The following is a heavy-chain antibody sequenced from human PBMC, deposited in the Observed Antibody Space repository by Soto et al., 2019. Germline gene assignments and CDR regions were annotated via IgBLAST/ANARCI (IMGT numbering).Heavy chain of an antibody. CDR3: ARDLGVPDYYEKYGMDV. CDR1: GFTFSSYA. J-gene: IGHJ6*02. V-gene: IGHV3-30-3*01. Sequence: GGSLRLSCAASGFTFSSYAMHWVRQAPGKGLEWVAVISYDGSNKYYADSVKGRFTISRENSKNTLYLQMNSLRAEDTAVYYCARDLGVPDYYEKYGMDVWGQGTTVTVSS. CDR2: ISYDGSNK. D-gene: IGHD3-22*01.